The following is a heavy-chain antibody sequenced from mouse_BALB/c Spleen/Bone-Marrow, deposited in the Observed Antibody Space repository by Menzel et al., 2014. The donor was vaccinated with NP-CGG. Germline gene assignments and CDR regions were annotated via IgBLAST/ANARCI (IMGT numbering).Heavy chain of an antibody. V-gene: IGHV1-87*01. J-gene: IGHJ3*01. CDR1: GYTFTNYW. D-gene: IGHD2-4*01. CDR3: ARGGITTSPFAY. Sequence: VQLQQSGAELARPGASVKLTCKASGYTFTNYWMHWVKQRPGQGLEWIGTIFPGDGDTRYTQKFKGKATLTADKSSTTAYMQLSSLASEDSAVYYCARGGITTSPFAYWGQGTLVTVSA. CDR2: IFPGDGDT.